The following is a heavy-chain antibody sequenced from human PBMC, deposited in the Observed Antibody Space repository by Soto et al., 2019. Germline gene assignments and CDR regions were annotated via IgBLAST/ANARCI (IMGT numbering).Heavy chain of an antibody. CDR3: ARADGDYVFDY. Sequence: SETLSLTCTVSGGSISSYYWSWIRQPPGKGLEWIGYIYYSGSTNYNPSLKSRVTISVDTSKNQFSLKLSSVTAADTAVYYCARADGDYVFDYWGQGTLVTVSS. CDR1: GGSISSYY. CDR2: IYYSGST. J-gene: IGHJ4*02. D-gene: IGHD4-17*01. V-gene: IGHV4-59*01.